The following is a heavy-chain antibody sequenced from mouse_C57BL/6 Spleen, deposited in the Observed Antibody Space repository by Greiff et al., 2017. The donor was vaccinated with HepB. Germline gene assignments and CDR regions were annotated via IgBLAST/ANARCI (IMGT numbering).Heavy chain of an antibody. D-gene: IGHD4-1*01. J-gene: IGHJ3*01. CDR2: IYPGDGDT. V-gene: IGHV1-82*01. CDR1: GYAFSSSW. CDR3: ARMAGSLAY. Sequence: QVQLQQSGPELVKPGASVKISCKASGYAFSSSWMNWVKQRPGKGLEWIGRIYPGDGDTNYNGKFKGKATLTADKSSSTAYMQLSSLTSEDSAVYFCARMAGSLAYWGQGTLVTVSA.